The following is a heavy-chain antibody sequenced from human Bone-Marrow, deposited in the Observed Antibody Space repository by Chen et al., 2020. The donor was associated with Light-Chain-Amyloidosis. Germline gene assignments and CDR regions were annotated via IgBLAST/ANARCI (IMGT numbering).Heavy chain of an antibody. D-gene: IGHD2-2*01. CDR2: IYYSGST. CDR1: GGSISSGGYY. V-gene: IGHV4-31*03. CDR3: ARDLHCSSTSCSWFDP. J-gene: IGHJ5*02. Sequence: QVQLQESGPGLVKPSQTLSLTCTVSGGSISSGGYYWSWIRQHPGKGLEWIGYIYYSGSTYYNPSLKSRVTISVDTSKIQFSLKLSSVTAADTAVYYCARDLHCSSTSCSWFDPWGQGTLVTVSS.